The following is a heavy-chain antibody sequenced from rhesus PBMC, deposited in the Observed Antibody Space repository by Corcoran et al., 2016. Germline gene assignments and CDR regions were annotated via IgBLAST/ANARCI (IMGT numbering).Heavy chain of an antibody. V-gene: IGHV4S7*01. J-gene: IGHJ4*01. D-gene: IGHD3-28*01. Sequence: QVQLQESGPGLVKPSETLSLTCAVSGGSISGGYGWRWLRQPPGQGLEWIGHIFGSSGSTYYNPSLKRRVTISRDTSKNQCSLKLSSVTAADTAGYYWARRYYYDSGYYPYWGQGVRVTVSS. CDR3: ARRYYYDSGYYPY. CDR1: GGSISGGYG. CDR2: IFGSSGST.